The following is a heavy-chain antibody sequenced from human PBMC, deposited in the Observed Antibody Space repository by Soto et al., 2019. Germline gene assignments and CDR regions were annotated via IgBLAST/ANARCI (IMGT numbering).Heavy chain of an antibody. CDR2: ISANGDST. CDR3: ARSRDGYNLFDY. V-gene: IGHV3-64*01. J-gene: IGHJ4*02. CDR1: GFTFISYI. Sequence: GGSLRLSCAASGFTFISYILHWVLQAPGKGLEHVSTISANGDSTFHANSVKGRFTISRDNSKNTLYLQMGSLRAEDMAVYYCARSRDGYNLFDYWGQGTLVTVSS. D-gene: IGHD5-12*01.